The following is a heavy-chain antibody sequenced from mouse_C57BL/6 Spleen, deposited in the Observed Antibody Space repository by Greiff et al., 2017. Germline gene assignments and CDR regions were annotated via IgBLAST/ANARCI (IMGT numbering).Heavy chain of an antibody. J-gene: IGHJ2*01. Sequence: EVKVEESGGGLVKPGGSLKLSCAASGFTFSSYAMSWVRQTPEKRLEWVATISDGGSYTYYPDNVKGRFTISRDNAKNNLYLQMSHLKSEDTAMYYCARDSPYSKIDYWGQGTTLTVSS. CDR3: ARDSPYSKIDY. D-gene: IGHD2-5*01. CDR2: ISDGGSYT. V-gene: IGHV5-4*01. CDR1: GFTFSSYA.